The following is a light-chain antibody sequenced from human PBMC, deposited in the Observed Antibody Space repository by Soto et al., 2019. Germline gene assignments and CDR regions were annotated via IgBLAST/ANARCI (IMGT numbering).Light chain of an antibody. CDR3: QHYNSYPEA. CDR2: KAS. Sequence: DIQMTQSPSTLSGSVGDRVTITCRASQTISSWLAWYQQKPGKAPKLLIYKASTLQSGVPSRFSGSGSGTEFTLTISSLQPDDFATYYCQHYNSYPEAFGQGTKVELK. CDR1: QTISSW. J-gene: IGKJ1*01. V-gene: IGKV1-5*03.